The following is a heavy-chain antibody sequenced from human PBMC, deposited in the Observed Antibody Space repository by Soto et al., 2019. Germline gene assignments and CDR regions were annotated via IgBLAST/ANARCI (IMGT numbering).Heavy chain of an antibody. CDR1: GFTFSSYG. V-gene: IGHV3-30*18. D-gene: IGHD1-26*01. CDR2: ISYDGSNT. CDR3: AKVSLVGATYEAYDY. Sequence: QVQLVESGGGVVQPGRSLRLSCSASGFTFSSYGMHWVRQAPGKGLEWVAVISYDGSNTYYLDSVKGRFTISRDNSKSTMSLQMDSLRPEDTAVYYCAKVSLVGATYEAYDYWGQGTLVTVSS. J-gene: IGHJ4*02.